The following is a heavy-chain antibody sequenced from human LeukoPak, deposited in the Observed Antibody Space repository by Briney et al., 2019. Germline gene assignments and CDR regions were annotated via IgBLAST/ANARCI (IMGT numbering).Heavy chain of an antibody. V-gene: IGHV3-9*01. J-gene: IGHJ4*02. CDR2: ISWNSGSI. Sequence: GGSLRLSCAASGFTFDDYAMHWVRQAPGKGLEWVSGISWNSGSIGYADSVKGRFTISRDNAKNSLYLQMNSLRAEDTALYYCAKAAPYYYDSSGYYPFDYWGQGTLVTVSS. CDR3: AKAAPYYYDSSGYYPFDY. CDR1: GFTFDDYA. D-gene: IGHD3-22*01.